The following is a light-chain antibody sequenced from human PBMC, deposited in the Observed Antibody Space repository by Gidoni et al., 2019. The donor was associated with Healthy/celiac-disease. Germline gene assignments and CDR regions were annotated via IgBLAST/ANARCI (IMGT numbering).Light chain of an antibody. CDR3: QQYNNWPRT. Sequence: EIVMTQSPATLSVSPGERATLSCRASQSFSSNLAWYQQKPGQAPRFLIYGASTRATGIPARFSGSGSGTEFTLTISSLQSEDFAVYYCQQYNNWPRTFGQGTKVEIK. V-gene: IGKV3-15*01. J-gene: IGKJ1*01. CDR1: QSFSSN. CDR2: GAS.